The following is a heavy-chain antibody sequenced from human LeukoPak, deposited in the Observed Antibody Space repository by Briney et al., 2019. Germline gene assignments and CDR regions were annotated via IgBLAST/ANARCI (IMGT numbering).Heavy chain of an antibody. D-gene: IGHD3-22*01. CDR2: IIPILGIA. CDR3: ARESRSDYDSSGYGAFDI. J-gene: IGHJ3*02. Sequence: ASVKVSCKASGGTFSSYAISWVRQAPGRGLEWMGRIIPILGIANYAQKFQGRVTITADKSTSTAYMELSSLRSEDTAVYYCARESRSDYDSSGYGAFDIWGQGTMVTVSS. V-gene: IGHV1-69*04. CDR1: GGTFSSYA.